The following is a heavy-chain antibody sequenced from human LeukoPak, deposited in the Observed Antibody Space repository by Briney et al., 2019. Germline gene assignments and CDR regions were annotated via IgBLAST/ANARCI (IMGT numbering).Heavy chain of an antibody. CDR3: ASDGSGSPILVNWFDP. D-gene: IGHD3-10*01. CDR1: GGSISSTTYY. Sequence: KPSETLSLTCTVSGGSISSTTYYWGWIRQPPGKGLEWIGSMSYRGTTYYNPSLKSRVTISVDTSKNQFSLKLSSVTAADTAVYYCASDGSGSPILVNWFDPWGQGALVTVSS. J-gene: IGHJ5*02. V-gene: IGHV4-39*07. CDR2: MSYRGTT.